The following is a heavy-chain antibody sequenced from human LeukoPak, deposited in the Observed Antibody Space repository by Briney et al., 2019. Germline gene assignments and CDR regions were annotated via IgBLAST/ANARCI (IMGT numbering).Heavy chain of an antibody. CDR2: IYYSGST. CDR3: ARESIAAAGTHYYYYYGMDV. V-gene: IGHV4-59*12. CDR1: GGSISSYY. Sequence: PSETLSLTCTVSGGSISSYYWSWIRQPPGKGLEWIGYIYYSGSTNYNPSLKSRVTISVDTSKNQFSLKLSSVTAADTAVYYCARESIAAAGTHYYYYYGMDVWGQGTTVTVSS. J-gene: IGHJ6*02. D-gene: IGHD6-13*01.